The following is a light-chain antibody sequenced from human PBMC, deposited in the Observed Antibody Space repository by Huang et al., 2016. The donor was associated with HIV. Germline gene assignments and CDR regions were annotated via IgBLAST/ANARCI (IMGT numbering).Light chain of an antibody. CDR3: LQYNNWPPYT. CDR1: QTISRD. V-gene: IGKV3-15*01. CDR2: RAS. Sequence: EIVMTQSPATLSVSLGGRATLSCRASQTISRDLAWYQQKPGQTPRLLIYRASIRAPGIPARYSGSGSGTEFTLTISSLQSEDFAVYYCLQYNNWPPYTFGQGTKLEIK. J-gene: IGKJ2*01.